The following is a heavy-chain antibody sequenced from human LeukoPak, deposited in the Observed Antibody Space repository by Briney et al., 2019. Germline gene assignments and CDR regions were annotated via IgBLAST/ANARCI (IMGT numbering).Heavy chain of an antibody. J-gene: IGHJ4*02. CDR3: ASGLYGDYSAFDY. Sequence: PGGSLRLSCAASGFTFSSYWMHWVRQAPGKGLVWVSRINSDGSSTSYADSVKGRFTISRDNAKNTLYLQMNNLRAEDTAIYYCASGLYGDYSAFDYWGQGTLVTVSS. V-gene: IGHV3-74*01. CDR2: INSDGSST. CDR1: GFTFSSYW. D-gene: IGHD4-17*01.